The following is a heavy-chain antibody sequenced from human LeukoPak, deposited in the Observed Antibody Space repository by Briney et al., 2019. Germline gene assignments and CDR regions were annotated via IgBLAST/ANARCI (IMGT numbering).Heavy chain of an antibody. CDR1: GFAFSRYS. V-gene: IGHV3-21*01. CDR3: ARLSAYYYGSYFYYYMDV. D-gene: IGHD3-10*01. Sequence: PGGSLRLSCAASGFAFSRYSMNWVRQAPGKGLEWVSAISGSGGSTYYADSVKGRFTISRDNAKKSVYLHMSSLRAEDTALYYCARLSAYYYGSYFYYYMDVWGKGTTVTVSS. CDR2: ISGSGGST. J-gene: IGHJ6*03.